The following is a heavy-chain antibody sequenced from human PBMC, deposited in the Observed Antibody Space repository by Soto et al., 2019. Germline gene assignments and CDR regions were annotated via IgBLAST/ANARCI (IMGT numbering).Heavy chain of an antibody. D-gene: IGHD2-2*01. Sequence: QVQLVQSGAGVKKPGSSVKVSCKASGGTFSSYAISWMRQAPGQGLEWMGGIIPIFGTANYAQKFQGRVTITADESTSTAYMELSSLRSEDTALYYCAGGVPAAGNWFDPWGQGTLVTVSS. CDR1: GGTFSSYA. CDR2: IIPIFGTA. J-gene: IGHJ5*02. CDR3: AGGVPAAGNWFDP. V-gene: IGHV1-69*01.